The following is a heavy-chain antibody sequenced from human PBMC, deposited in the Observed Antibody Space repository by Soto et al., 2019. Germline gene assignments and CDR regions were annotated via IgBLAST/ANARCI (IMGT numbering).Heavy chain of an antibody. D-gene: IGHD2-21*01. V-gene: IGHV4-34*01. CDR3: AIRSFSGDCPKAYYYYDMDV. CDR1: GGSFSGYY. CDR2: INHSGST. Sequence: SETLSLTCAVHGGSFSGYYWSWIRLPPGKGLEWIGEINHSGSTNYNPSLKSRVTISVDTSKNQFSLRLSTVTAADTAVYYCAIRSFSGDCPKAYYYYDMDVWGTGTRVTVAS. J-gene: IGHJ6*03.